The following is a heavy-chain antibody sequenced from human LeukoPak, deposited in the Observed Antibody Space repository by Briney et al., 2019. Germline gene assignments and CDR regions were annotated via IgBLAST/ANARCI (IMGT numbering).Heavy chain of an antibody. D-gene: IGHD3-9*01. J-gene: IGHJ5*02. CDR2: IDYSGRT. CDR3: ATEFYDFLSGESWFDP. V-gene: IGHV4-39*07. Sequence: SETLSLTCSVSGDTIDSVSYYWGWIRQAPGKGPEWIASIDYSGRTFYNPSLRSRVTISVDTSNNDFSLSLTSVTAADTAVYYCATEFYDFLSGESWFDPWGQGALVTVS. CDR1: GDTIDSVSYY.